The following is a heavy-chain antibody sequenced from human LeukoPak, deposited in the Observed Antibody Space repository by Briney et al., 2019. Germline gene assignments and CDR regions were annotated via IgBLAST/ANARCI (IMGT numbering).Heavy chain of an antibody. D-gene: IGHD1-26*01. CDR3: ARDVGLGKGGFDY. V-gene: IGHV3-21*01. Sequence: GGSLRLSCEVSGFTFSIYSINWVRQAPGKGLEWISSFTGTGNYIHYADPVKGRFTISGDNAKNSVYLQMNSLRAEDTAMYFCARDVGLGKGGFDYWGQGALVTVSS. CDR2: FTGTGNYI. J-gene: IGHJ4*02. CDR1: GFTFSIYS.